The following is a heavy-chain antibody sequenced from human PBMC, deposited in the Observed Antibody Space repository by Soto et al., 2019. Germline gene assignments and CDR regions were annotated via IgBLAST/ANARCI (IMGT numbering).Heavy chain of an antibody. J-gene: IGHJ4*02. V-gene: IGHV3-30*18. Sequence: QVQLVESGGGVVQPGRSLRLSCAASGFTFSSYGMHWVRQAPGKGLEWVAVISYDGSNKYYADSVKGRFTISRDNSKNTLYLQMNSLRAEDTPVYYCAKESVDYDYFDYWGQGTLVTVSS. D-gene: IGHD4-17*01. CDR1: GFTFSSYG. CDR2: ISYDGSNK. CDR3: AKESVDYDYFDY.